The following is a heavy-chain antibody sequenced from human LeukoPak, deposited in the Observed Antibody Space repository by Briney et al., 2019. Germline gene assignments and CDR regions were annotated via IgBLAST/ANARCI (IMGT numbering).Heavy chain of an antibody. Sequence: ASVKVSCKASGYTFTGYYMHWVRQAPGQGLEWMGWINPNSGGTNYAQKFQGRVTMTRDTSISTAYMELSRLRSDDTAVYYCARDWIQLWLRLDYWGQGTLATVSS. D-gene: IGHD5-18*01. V-gene: IGHV1-2*02. CDR3: ARDWIQLWLRLDY. CDR1: GYTFTGYY. CDR2: INPNSGGT. J-gene: IGHJ4*02.